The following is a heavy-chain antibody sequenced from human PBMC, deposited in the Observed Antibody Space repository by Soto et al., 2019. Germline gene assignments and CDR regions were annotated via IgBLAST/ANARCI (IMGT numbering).Heavy chain of an antibody. CDR1: GGSISSYY. D-gene: IGHD3-9*01. CDR2: IYYNGGT. CDR3: AREGRYFDPRMDV. J-gene: IGHJ6*02. V-gene: IGHV4-59*01. Sequence: SETLSLTCTVSGGSISSYYWTWIRQPPGKGLEWVGYIYYNGGTSYNPSLKSRVTMSVDTSKNQFSLKLRSVAATDTAMYYCAREGRYFDPRMDVWGQGTRVTVSS.